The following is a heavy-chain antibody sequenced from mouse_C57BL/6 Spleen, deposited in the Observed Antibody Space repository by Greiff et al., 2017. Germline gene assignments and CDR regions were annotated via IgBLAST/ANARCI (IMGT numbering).Heavy chain of an antibody. CDR3: TRDGYFDY. V-gene: IGHV6-3*01. Sequence: DVMLVESGGGLVQPGGSMKLSCVASGFTFSNYWMNWVRLSPEKGLEWVAQIRLKSDNYATHYAESVKGRFTISRDDSKSSVYLQMNNLRAEDTGIYYCTRDGYFDYWGQGTTLTVSS. J-gene: IGHJ2*01. D-gene: IGHD2-3*01. CDR2: IRLKSDNYAT. CDR1: GFTFSNYW.